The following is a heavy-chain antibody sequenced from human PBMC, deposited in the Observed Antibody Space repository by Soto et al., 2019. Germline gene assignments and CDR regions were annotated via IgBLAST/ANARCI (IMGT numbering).Heavy chain of an antibody. J-gene: IGHJ6*02. CDR2: IYYNGST. CDR1: GGSISSYC. CDR3: ARDRPARASGYPLSPPYYYYVMDV. D-gene: IGHD5-12*01. Sequence: SETLSLTCTVSGGSISSYCWSWIRQPPGKGMERIGYIYYNGSTNYNPSLKSRVTISVDTSKNQFSLKLSSVTAADTAVYYCARDRPARASGYPLSPPYYYYVMDVWGQGTTVTVSS. V-gene: IGHV4-59*01.